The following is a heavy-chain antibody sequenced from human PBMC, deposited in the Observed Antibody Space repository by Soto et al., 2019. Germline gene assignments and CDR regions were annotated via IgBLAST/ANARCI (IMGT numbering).Heavy chain of an antibody. J-gene: IGHJ4*02. V-gene: IGHV4-34*01. CDR3: ARERVPAAMRGIFDY. D-gene: IGHD2-2*01. CDR1: GGSFSGYY. Sequence: SETLSLTCAVYGGSFSGYYWSWIRQPPGKGLEWIGKINHSGSTNYNPSLKSRVTISVDTSKNQFSLKLSSVTAADTAVYYCARERVPAAMRGIFDYWGQGTLVTVSS. CDR2: INHSGST.